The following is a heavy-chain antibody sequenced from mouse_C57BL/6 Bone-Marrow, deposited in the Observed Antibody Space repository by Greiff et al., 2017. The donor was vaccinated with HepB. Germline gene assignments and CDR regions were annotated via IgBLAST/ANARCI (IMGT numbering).Heavy chain of an antibody. V-gene: IGHV5-12*01. CDR2: ISNGGGST. CDR3: ARGAGRNYFDY. CDR1: GFTFSDYY. J-gene: IGHJ2*01. Sequence: EVMLVESGGGLVQPGGSLKLSCAASGFTFSDYYMYWVRQTPEKRLEWVAYISNGGGSTYYPDTVKGRFTISRDNAKNTLYLQMSRLKSEDTAMYYWARGAGRNYFDYWGQGTTLTVSS.